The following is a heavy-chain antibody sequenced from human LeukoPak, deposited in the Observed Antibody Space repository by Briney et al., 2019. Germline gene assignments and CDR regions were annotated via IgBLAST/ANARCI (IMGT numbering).Heavy chain of an antibody. CDR2: IYYSGST. D-gene: IGHD2-2*02. CDR3: ARGPRFCSSVSCFTSWFDP. V-gene: IGHV4-28*03. CDR1: DYSISSSNW. J-gene: IGHJ5*02. Sequence: SETLSLTCAVSDYSISSSNWWGWIRQPPGKGLEWMGNIYYSGSTYNNPSLKSRVTMSVDTSKNQFSPKLSSVTAADTAVYYCARGPRFCSSVSCFTSWFDPWGQGTLVTVSS.